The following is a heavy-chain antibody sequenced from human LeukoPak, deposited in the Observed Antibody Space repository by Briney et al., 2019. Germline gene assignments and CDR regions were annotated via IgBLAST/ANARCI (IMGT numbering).Heavy chain of an antibody. Sequence: GGSLRLSCAASGFTFSSYEMNWVRQAPGKGMEWVSYISSSGSTIYYADSVKGRFPISRDNAKNSLYLQMNSLRAEDTAVYYCAELGITMIGGVWGKGTTVTISS. CDR2: ISSSGSTI. V-gene: IGHV3-48*03. J-gene: IGHJ6*04. CDR3: AELGITMIGGV. CDR1: GFTFSSYE. D-gene: IGHD3-10*02.